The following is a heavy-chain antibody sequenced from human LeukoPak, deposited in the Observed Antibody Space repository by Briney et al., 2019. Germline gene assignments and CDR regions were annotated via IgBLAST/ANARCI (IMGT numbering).Heavy chain of an antibody. CDR3: AKDSGYYDSSGYYQSYYFDY. CDR2: ISSSGGST. CDR1: GFTFSSYA. V-gene: IGHV3-23*01. D-gene: IGHD3-22*01. Sequence: GGPLRLSCAASGFTFSSYAMSWVRQAPEKGLEWVSAISSSGGSTYYADSVKGRFTISRDHSKNTLHLQMTSLRAEDTAVYYCAKDSGYYDSSGYYQSYYFDYWGQGTLVTVSS. J-gene: IGHJ4*02.